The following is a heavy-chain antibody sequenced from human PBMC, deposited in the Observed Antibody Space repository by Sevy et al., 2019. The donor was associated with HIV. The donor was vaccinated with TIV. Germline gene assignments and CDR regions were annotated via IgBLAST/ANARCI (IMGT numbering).Heavy chain of an antibody. CDR2: TRNKADSYTT. CDR1: GFTFSDHY. D-gene: IGHD6-13*01. CDR3: ATHAGIAAAGRVFDY. J-gene: IGHJ4*02. V-gene: IGHV3-72*01. Sequence: GGSLRLSCAASGFTFSDHYMEWVRQAPGKGLEWVGRTRNKADSYTTEYAASVKGRFTISRDDSKNSLYLQMNSLKTEDAAVYYCATHAGIAAAGRVFDYWGQGTLVTVSS.